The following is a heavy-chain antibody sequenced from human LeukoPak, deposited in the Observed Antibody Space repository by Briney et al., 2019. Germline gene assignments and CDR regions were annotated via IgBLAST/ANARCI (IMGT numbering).Heavy chain of an antibody. CDR3: ARHFHSAWFGF. J-gene: IGHJ4*02. V-gene: IGHV5-51*01. D-gene: IGHD5-18*01. CDR2: IYPGGSNG. Sequence: GEALEIFCKSSGFHLNAFGNARGRPVSGKGLEWMGNIYPGGSNGRYSPSFQGQVTMSADKSITTVYLQWSSLKASDTAMYYCARHFHSAWFGFWGQGSLVTVSS. CDR1: GFHLNAFG.